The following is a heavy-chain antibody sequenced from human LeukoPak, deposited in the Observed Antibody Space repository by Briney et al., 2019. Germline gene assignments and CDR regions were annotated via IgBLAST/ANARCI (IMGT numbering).Heavy chain of an antibody. CDR3: ARDSSGWYSAGPHWFDP. D-gene: IGHD6-19*01. Sequence: ASVKVSCKASGYTFTSYAMNWVRQAPGQGLEWTGWINTNTGNPPYALGFTGRFVFSLDTSVSTAYLQISSLKAEDTAVYYCARDSSGWYSAGPHWFDPWGQGTLVTVSS. J-gene: IGHJ5*02. CDR1: GYTFTSYA. V-gene: IGHV7-4-1*02. CDR2: INTNTGNP.